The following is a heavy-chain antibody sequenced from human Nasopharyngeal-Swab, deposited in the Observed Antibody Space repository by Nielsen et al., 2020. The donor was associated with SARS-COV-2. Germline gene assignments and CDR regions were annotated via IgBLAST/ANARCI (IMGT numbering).Heavy chain of an antibody. J-gene: IGHJ4*02. D-gene: IGHD6-13*01. V-gene: IGHV3-30-3*01. CDR1: GFTFSSYA. CDR2: ISYDGSNK. CDR3: ARLDSSSWKFGY. Sequence: GESLKISCAASGFTFSSYAMHWVRQAPGKGLEWVAVISYDGSNKYYADSVKGRFTISRDNSKNTLYLQMNSLRAEDTAVYYCARLDSSSWKFGYWGQGTLVTVSS.